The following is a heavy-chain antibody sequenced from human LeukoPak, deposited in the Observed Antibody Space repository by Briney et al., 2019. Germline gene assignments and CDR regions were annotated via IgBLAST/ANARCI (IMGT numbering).Heavy chain of an antibody. CDR2: ISGSGGST. CDR3: AKDQVGYYDSSGYYSWTNWFDP. CDR1: GFTFSSYA. Sequence: GGSLRLSCAASGFTFSSYAMSWVRQAPGKGLEWVSAISGSGGSTYYADSVKGRFTISRDNSKNTLYLQMYSLRAEDTAVYYCAKDQVGYYDSSGYYSWTNWFDPWGQGTLVAVSS. D-gene: IGHD3-22*01. J-gene: IGHJ5*02. V-gene: IGHV3-23*01.